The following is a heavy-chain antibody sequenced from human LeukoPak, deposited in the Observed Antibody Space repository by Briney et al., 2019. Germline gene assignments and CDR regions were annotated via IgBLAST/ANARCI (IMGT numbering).Heavy chain of an antibody. V-gene: IGHV4-61*02. D-gene: IGHD3-16*01. J-gene: IGHJ4*02. CDR1: GGSITSGSYY. CDR3: ARGRLGDSFDY. CDR2: IYISDST. Sequence: SQTLSLICIVSGGSITSGSYYWNWIRQPAGKGLEWIGRIYISDSTNYNPSLKSRVTISVDTSKNQFSLNLSSVTAADTAVYYCARGRLGDSFDYWGQRILVTVSS.